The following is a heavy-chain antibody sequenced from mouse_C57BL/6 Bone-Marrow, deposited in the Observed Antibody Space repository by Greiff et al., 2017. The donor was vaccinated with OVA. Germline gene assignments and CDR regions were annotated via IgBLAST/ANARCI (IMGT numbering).Heavy chain of an antibody. CDR3: AAPAYYSNYCAMDY. J-gene: IGHJ4*01. Sequence: VQLKESGPELVKPGASVKISCKASGYSFTDYNMNWVKQSNGKSLEWIGVINPNYGTTSYNQKFKGKATLTVDQSSSTAYMQLNSLTSEDSAVYYCAAPAYYSNYCAMDYWGQGTSVTVSS. CDR2: INPNYGTT. V-gene: IGHV1-39*01. D-gene: IGHD2-5*01. CDR1: GYSFTDYN.